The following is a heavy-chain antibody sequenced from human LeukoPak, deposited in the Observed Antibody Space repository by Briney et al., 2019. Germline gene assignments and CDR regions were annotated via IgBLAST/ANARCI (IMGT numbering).Heavy chain of an antibody. CDR2: IYYSGST. CDR3: ARISLWFGEWYGVDV. D-gene: IGHD3-10*01. V-gene: IGHV4-61*01. CDR1: GGSVISGSSY. Sequence: SETLSLTCTVSGGSVISGSSYWGWIRQPPGKGLEWIGYIYYSGSTNYNPSLKSRVTISVDTSKNQFSLKLSSVTAADTAVYYCARISLWFGEWYGVDVWGQGTTVTVSS. J-gene: IGHJ6*02.